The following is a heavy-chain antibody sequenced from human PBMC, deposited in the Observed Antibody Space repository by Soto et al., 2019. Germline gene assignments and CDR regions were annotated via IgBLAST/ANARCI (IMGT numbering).Heavy chain of an antibody. D-gene: IGHD2-15*01. CDR1: GYTFTGYY. CDR2: INPNSGGT. CDR3: VRDVGYCSGGRCRERNYGMDV. J-gene: IGHJ6*02. V-gene: IGHV1-2*04. Sequence: ASVKVSCKASGYTFTGYYMHWVRQAPGQGLEWMGWINPNSGGTNYAQKFQGWVTMTRDTSISTAYMELSRLRSDDTAVYYCVRDVGYCSGGRCRERNYGMDVWGQGTTVTVSS.